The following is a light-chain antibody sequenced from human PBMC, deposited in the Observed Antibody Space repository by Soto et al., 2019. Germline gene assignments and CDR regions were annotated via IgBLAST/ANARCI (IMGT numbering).Light chain of an antibody. Sequence: DIVMTQSPDSLAVSLGERATINCKSSQSLLDTSNNKNYVAWYQQKPGQPPKLLIYWASARQSGVPDRFSGGGSGTDFILTISNLQAEDVAVYYCHQYCSALYTFGQGTKLEI. CDR1: QSLLDTSNNKNY. V-gene: IGKV4-1*01. CDR3: HQYCSALYT. CDR2: WAS. J-gene: IGKJ2*01.